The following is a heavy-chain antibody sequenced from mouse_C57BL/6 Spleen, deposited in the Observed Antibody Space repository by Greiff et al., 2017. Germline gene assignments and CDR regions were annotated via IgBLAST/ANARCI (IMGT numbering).Heavy chain of an antibody. D-gene: IGHD1-2*01. CDR1: GYAFSSYW. V-gene: IGHV1-80*01. CDR2: IYPGDGDT. J-gene: IGHJ2*01. CDR3: ARSHYYGALDY. Sequence: QVQLQQSGAELVKPGASVKISCKASGYAFSSYWMNWVKQRPGKGLEWIGQIYPGDGDTNYNGKFKGKATLTADNSSSTAYMQLSSLTSEDSAVYFCARSHYYGALDYWGQGTTLTVSS.